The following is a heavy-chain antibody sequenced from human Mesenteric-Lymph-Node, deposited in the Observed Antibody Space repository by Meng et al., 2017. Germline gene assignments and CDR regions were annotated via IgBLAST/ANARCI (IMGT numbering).Heavy chain of an antibody. Sequence: ESLKISCEASGFIFRNHDMIWVRQVPGEGLEWISSITASGDRTSDAVSVKGRFTHSRDNSKSTLYLQMNNLRVEDTAVYYCVKDPNWEGVCWGQGTMVTVSS. CDR2: ITASGDRT. CDR1: GFIFRNHD. D-gene: IGHD7-27*01. V-gene: IGHV3-23*01. J-gene: IGHJ4*02. CDR3: VKDPNWEGVC.